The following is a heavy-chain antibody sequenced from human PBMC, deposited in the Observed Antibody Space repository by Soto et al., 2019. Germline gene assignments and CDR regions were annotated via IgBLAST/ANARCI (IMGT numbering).Heavy chain of an antibody. J-gene: IGHJ6*02. CDR2: IIPIFGTA. V-gene: IGHV1-69*13. D-gene: IGHD3-3*01. Sequence: SVKVSCKSSGGTFSSYAISWVRQAPGQGLEWMGGIIPIFGTANYAQKFQGRVTITADESTSTAYMELSSLRSEDTAVYYCASGPLYDFWSGYSDRYYYGMDVWGQGTTVTVSS. CDR3: ASGPLYDFWSGYSDRYYYGMDV. CDR1: GGTFSSYA.